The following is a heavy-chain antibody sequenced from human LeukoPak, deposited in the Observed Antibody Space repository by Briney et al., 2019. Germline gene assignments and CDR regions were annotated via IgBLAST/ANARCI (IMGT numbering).Heavy chain of an antibody. D-gene: IGHD5-18*01. CDR3: AKGSTAGGYSSNDDY. CDR1: GIIFSTYS. V-gene: IGHV3-48*01. Sequence: GGSLRLSCAASGIIFSTYSMNWVRQAPGKGLEWVSYISSSGSTIYYADSVKGRFTISRDNAKNSLYLQMNSLRAEDTAVYYCAKGSTAGGYSSNDDYWGQGTLVTVSS. CDR2: ISSSGSTI. J-gene: IGHJ4*02.